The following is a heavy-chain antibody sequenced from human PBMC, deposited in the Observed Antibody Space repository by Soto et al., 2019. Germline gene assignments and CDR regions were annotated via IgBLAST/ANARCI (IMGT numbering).Heavy chain of an antibody. Sequence: QVQLVQSGAEVKKPGASVKVSCKASGYTFTSYDINWVRQATGQGLEWMGWMNPNSGNTGYAQKFQGRVTMTRNTSISTAYMELSSLRSEDTAVYYCARGVRIVVVPAARLYYYYMDVWGKGTTVTVS. V-gene: IGHV1-8*01. CDR1: GYTFTSYD. J-gene: IGHJ6*03. CDR3: ARGVRIVVVPAARLYYYYMDV. CDR2: MNPNSGNT. D-gene: IGHD2-2*01.